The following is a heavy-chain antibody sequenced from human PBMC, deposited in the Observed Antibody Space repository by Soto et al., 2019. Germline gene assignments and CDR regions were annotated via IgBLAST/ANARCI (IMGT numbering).Heavy chain of an antibody. CDR2: IWYDGSNE. V-gene: IGHV3-33*01. Sequence: PGESLRLSCPASGFTFSSYAMHWVRQAPSKGLECVTVIWYDGSNEYYADSVKGRFTISRDNSKNTLYLQMNSLRVEDTAMCYCARDRGELPMYFYYYGMDVWGQGTTVTVSS. CDR3: ARDRGELPMYFYYYGMDV. D-gene: IGHD1-26*01. J-gene: IGHJ6*02. CDR1: GFTFSSYA.